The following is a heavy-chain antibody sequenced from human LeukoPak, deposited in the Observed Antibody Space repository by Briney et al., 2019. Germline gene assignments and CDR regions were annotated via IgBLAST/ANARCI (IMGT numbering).Heavy chain of an antibody. CDR2: MKQDGSEK. Sequence: GGSLRLSCAVSGINFRGYWMACVRQAPGKGLEWGANMKQDGSEKYYVASVKGRLTISRDNAKTSLYLEMNSLRVEDTAVYYCARDLGHTGYDLYDYWGQGTLVTVSS. D-gene: IGHD5-12*01. CDR1: GINFRGYW. V-gene: IGHV3-7*01. CDR3: ARDLGHTGYDLYDY. J-gene: IGHJ4*02.